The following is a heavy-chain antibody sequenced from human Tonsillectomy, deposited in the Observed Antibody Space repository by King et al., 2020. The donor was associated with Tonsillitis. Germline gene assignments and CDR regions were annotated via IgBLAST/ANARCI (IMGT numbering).Heavy chain of an antibody. Sequence: VQLVESGGGLVQPGGSLRLSCAASGFTFSSYAMSWCRQAPGKGLEWVSGISNSGGNTYYAYPVKGRFTISRDNSKNTLYLQMNSLRAGDTAAYYCAKDGHSSGWYYFDYWGQGTLVTVSS. CDR1: GFTFSSYA. V-gene: IGHV3-23*04. J-gene: IGHJ4*02. CDR3: AKDGHSSGWYYFDY. CDR2: ISNSGGNT. D-gene: IGHD6-19*01.